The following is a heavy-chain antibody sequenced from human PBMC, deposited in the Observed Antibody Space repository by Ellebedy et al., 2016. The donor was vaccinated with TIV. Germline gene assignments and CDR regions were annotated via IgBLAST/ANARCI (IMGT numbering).Heavy chain of an antibody. CDR3: AKDLGAGIPIFGVVLETILQSTRPYGLDV. J-gene: IGHJ6*02. CDR1: GFTFSNAW. Sequence: GGSLRLSCAASGFTFSNAWMSWVRQAPGKGLEWLGRIKSKPDGGATDYAAPVSGRVTISRDDSENTLYLHLNSMRSEDTAVYYCAKDLGAGIPIFGVVLETILQSTRPYGLDVWGQGTTVTVSS. V-gene: IGHV3-15*01. D-gene: IGHD3-3*01. CDR2: IKSKPDGGAT.